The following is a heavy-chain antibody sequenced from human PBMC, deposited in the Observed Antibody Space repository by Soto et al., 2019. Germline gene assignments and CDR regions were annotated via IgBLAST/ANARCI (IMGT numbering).Heavy chain of an antibody. CDR1: GFTFSSYG. CDR2: ISYDGSNK. Sequence: GGSLRLSCAASGFTFSSYGMHWVRQAPGKGLEWVAVISYDGSNKYYADSVKGRFTISRDNSKNTLYLQMNSLRAEDTAVYYCAKDIAFLEDYYYYMDVWGKGTTVTVSS. J-gene: IGHJ6*03. CDR3: AKDIAFLEDYYYYMDV. V-gene: IGHV3-30*18. D-gene: IGHD3-16*02.